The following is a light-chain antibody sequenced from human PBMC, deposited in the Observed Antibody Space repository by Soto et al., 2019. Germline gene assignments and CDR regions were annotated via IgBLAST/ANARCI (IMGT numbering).Light chain of an antibody. CDR3: RQRSQTLS. CDR1: QSVRSY. V-gene: IGKV3-11*01. Sequence: IVLTQSPGTLSLSAGERATLSCRASQSVRSYLNWYQQKPGQAPRLLISGASNRASGVPARFSGSGSETDFTLTIIGLEPEDFGVYFCRQRSQTLSFGGGTRVDIK. J-gene: IGKJ4*01. CDR2: GAS.